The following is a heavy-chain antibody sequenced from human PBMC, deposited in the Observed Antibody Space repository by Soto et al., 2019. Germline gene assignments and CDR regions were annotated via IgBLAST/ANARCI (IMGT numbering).Heavy chain of an antibody. D-gene: IGHD5-18*01. J-gene: IGHJ4*02. Sequence: GESLKISCKGSGYSLTSYWIGWVRQMPGKGLEWMGIIYPGDSDTRYSPSFQGQVTISADKSISTAYLQWSSLKASDTAMYYCARQGGYSYGFEWLLRYWGQGTLVTVSS. V-gene: IGHV5-51*01. CDR3: ARQGGYSYGFEWLLRY. CDR1: GYSLTSYW. CDR2: IYPGDSDT.